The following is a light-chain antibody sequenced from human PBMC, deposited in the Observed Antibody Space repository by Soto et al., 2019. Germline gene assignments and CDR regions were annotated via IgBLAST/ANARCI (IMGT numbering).Light chain of an antibody. J-gene: IGLJ3*02. CDR2: LNSDGSH. Sequence: QAVVTQSPSASASLGASVKLTCTLSSGHSSYAIAWHQQQPEKGPRYLMKLNSDGSHSKGDGIPDRFSGSSSGAERYLTSSSLQSEDEADYYCQTWGTGIWVFGGGTKVTVL. CDR3: QTWGTGIWV. V-gene: IGLV4-69*01. CDR1: SGHSSYA.